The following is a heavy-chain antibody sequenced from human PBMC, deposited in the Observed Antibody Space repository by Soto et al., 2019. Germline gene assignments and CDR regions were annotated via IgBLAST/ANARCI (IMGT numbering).Heavy chain of an antibody. Sequence: ESGGGVVPPGRSLRVSCAASGFTFSSYGMHWVRQAPGKGLEWVAAIWYDGSNKYYADSVKGRFTISRDNSKNTLHLQMNSLRAEDKAVYYCASGEDRVFGVVYPYYYYGMDVWGHGTTVTVSS. CDR3: ASGEDRVFGVVYPYYYYGMDV. J-gene: IGHJ6*02. CDR2: IWYDGSNK. V-gene: IGHV3-33*01. CDR1: GFTFSSYG. D-gene: IGHD3-3*01.